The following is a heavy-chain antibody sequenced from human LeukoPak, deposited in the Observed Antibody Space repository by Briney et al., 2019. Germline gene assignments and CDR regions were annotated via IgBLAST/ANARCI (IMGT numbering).Heavy chain of an antibody. D-gene: IGHD3-22*01. CDR2: IRSTVYGGIT. V-gene: IGHV3-49*04. CDR3: TRHGWDDGSAYYDS. J-gene: IGHJ4*02. CDR1: GFTFGDYA. Sequence: PGRSLRLSCTASGFTFGDYAMSWVRQAPGKGLEWVGFIRSTVYGGITTSGASVKGRFTIFRDNSKSTAYLQMDSLKTEDTAIYYCTRHGWDDGSAYYDSWGQGTLVTVSS.